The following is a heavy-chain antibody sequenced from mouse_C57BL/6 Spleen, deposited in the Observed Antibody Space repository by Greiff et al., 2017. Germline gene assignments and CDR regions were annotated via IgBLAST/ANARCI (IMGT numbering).Heavy chain of an antibody. Sequence: EVKVVESGGGLVKPGGSLKLSCAASGFTFSSYAMSWVRQTPEKRLEWVATISDGGSYTYYPDNVKGRFTISRDNAKNNLYLQMSHLKSEDTAMYYCARSDGMDYWGQGTSVTVSS. CDR3: ARSDGMDY. V-gene: IGHV5-4*03. CDR2: ISDGGSYT. CDR1: GFTFSSYA. J-gene: IGHJ4*01.